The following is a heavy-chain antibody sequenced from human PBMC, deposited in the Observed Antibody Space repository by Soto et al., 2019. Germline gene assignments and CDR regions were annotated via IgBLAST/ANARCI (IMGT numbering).Heavy chain of an antibody. Sequence: SETLSLTCTVSGGSIDNYYWNWIRQPPGKGLEWIGYIYYSGSTNYNPSLKSRVTISVDTSKNQFSLKLSSVTAADTAVYYCARSLKGQDGDFYYYYMDVWGKGTTVTVSS. CDR3: ARSLKGQDGDFYYYYMDV. J-gene: IGHJ6*03. V-gene: IGHV4-59*01. CDR1: GGSIDNYY. CDR2: IYYSGST. D-gene: IGHD3-3*01.